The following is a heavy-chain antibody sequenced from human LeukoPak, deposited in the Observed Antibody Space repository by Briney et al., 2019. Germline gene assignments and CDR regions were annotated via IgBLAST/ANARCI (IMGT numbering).Heavy chain of an antibody. D-gene: IGHD2-21*02. V-gene: IGHV3-21*01. CDR3: ARGGTYCFGDCDGARY. CDR2: LGIGTSQI. J-gene: IGHJ4*02. Sequence: GGSLRLSCAASGFSFSAYSMNWVRQTPGKGLEWVAALGIGTSQIWYADSVKGRFTISRDNAKNSLFLVMTSLRVEDTAVYYCARGGTYCFGDCDGARYWGRGTLVTVSS. CDR1: GFSFSAYS.